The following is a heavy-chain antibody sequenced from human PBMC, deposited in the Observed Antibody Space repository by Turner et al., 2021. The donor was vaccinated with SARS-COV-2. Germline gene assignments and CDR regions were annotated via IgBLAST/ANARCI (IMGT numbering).Heavy chain of an antibody. J-gene: IGHJ4*02. Sequence: QVQLVESGGGVVQPGRSLRLSCVASRFTFISYGMHWVRQAPGKGLEWVAIISDDGSNKYYADSVKGRFTISRDNSKNTLYLQMNSLRAEDTAVYYCAKNVYSYAYSGYYFDYWGQGTLVTVSS. V-gene: IGHV3-30*18. CDR3: AKNVYSYAYSGYYFDY. D-gene: IGHD5-18*01. CDR1: RFTFISYG. CDR2: ISDDGSNK.